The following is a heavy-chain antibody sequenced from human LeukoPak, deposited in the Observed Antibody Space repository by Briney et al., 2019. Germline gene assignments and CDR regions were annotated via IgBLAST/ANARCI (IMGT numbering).Heavy chain of an antibody. D-gene: IGHD3-22*01. CDR2: ISSSGSTI. CDR1: GFTFSSYE. J-gene: IGHJ4*02. CDR3: ARARPYDSSGSGY. V-gene: IGHV3-48*03. Sequence: GGSLRLSRAASGFTFSSYEMNWVRQAPGKGLEWVSYISSSGSTIYYADSVKVRFTISRDNAKNSLYLQMNSLRAEDTAVYYCARARPYDSSGSGYWGQGTLVTVSS.